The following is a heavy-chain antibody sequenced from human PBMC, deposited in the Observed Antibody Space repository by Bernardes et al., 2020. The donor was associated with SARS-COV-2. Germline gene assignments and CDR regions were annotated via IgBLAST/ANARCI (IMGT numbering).Heavy chain of an antibody. V-gene: IGHV3-74*01. CDR3: AREPYDFWSGYYGFGFDP. CDR2: INSDGSST. CDR1: GFTFSRYW. D-gene: IGHD3-3*01. J-gene: IGHJ5*02. Sequence: GGSLRLSCAASGFTFSRYWMHWVRQAPGKGLVWVSRINSDGSSTSYADSVKGRFTISRDNAKNTLYLQMNSLRAEDTAVYYCAREPYDFWSGYYGFGFDPWGQGTLVTVSS.